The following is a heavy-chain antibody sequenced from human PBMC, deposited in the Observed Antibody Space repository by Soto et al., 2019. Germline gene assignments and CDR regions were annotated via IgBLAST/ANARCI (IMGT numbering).Heavy chain of an antibody. V-gene: IGHV3-21*01. Sequence: EVQLVESGGGLVKPGGSLRLSCAASGFTFSSYSMNWVRQAPGKGLEWVSSISSSSSYIYYADSVKGRFTISRDNAKNSLYLQMNSLRAEDTAVYYCARDPDYYGLGSPYNAFDYWGQGTLITVSS. D-gene: IGHD3-10*01. CDR1: GFTFSSYS. CDR3: ARDPDYYGLGSPYNAFDY. J-gene: IGHJ4*02. CDR2: ISSSSSYI.